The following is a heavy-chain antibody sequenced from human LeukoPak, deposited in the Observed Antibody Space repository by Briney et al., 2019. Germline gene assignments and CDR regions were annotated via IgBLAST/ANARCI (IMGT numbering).Heavy chain of an antibody. Sequence: GASVKVSCKASGYTFTGYYMHWVRQAPGQGLEWMGWINPNSGGTNYAQKFQGRVTMTRDTSISTAYMELSRLRSDDTAVYYCARGWDYYDSSGYYYWGQGTLVTVSS. V-gene: IGHV1-2*02. J-gene: IGHJ4*02. CDR1: GYTFTGYY. D-gene: IGHD3-22*01. CDR3: ARGWDYYDSSGYYY. CDR2: INPNSGGT.